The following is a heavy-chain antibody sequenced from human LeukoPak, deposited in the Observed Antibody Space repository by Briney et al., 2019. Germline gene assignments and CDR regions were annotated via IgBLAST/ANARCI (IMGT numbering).Heavy chain of an antibody. D-gene: IGHD5-18*01. CDR1: GYTLTELS. CDR3: ATPWKGIQLWLRYYGMDV. J-gene: IGHJ6*02. Sequence: ASVKVSCKVSGYTLTELSMHWVRQAPGKGLEWMGGFDPEDGETIYAQKFQGRVTMTEDTSTDTAYMELSSLRSEDTAVYYCATPWKGIQLWLRYYGMDVWGQGTTVTASS. CDR2: FDPEDGET. V-gene: IGHV1-24*01.